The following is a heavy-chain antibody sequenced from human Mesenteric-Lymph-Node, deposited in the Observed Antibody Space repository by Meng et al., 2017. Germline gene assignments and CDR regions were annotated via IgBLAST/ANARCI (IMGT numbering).Heavy chain of an antibody. Sequence: VWLQAGPGLVKHSGTLSLTCAVSGGSISISTWWRWVRQPPGKGLEWSGEIYHSGGTNYNPSLRGRVTILLDKSKNKFSLTLRTVTAADTAVYYCARDPYATGWAGWGQGTLVTVSS. V-gene: IGHV4-4*02. CDR3: ARDPYATGWAG. D-gene: IGHD6-19*01. CDR1: GGSISISTW. J-gene: IGHJ4*02. CDR2: IYHSGGT.